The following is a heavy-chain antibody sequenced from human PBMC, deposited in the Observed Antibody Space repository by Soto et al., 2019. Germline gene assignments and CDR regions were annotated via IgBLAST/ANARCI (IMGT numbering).Heavy chain of an antibody. V-gene: IGHV3-21*01. CDR1: GFTFRTYT. D-gene: IGHD2-15*01. J-gene: IGHJ6*02. CDR3: ARDRGYDAHDYYYNAMDV. CDR2: IRGFSPYT. Sequence: EVQLVESGGGLVKPGGSLRLSCISSGFTFRTYTMNWVRQAPGKGLEWVSGIRGFSPYTFYAESVKCRFTISRDNAKNSLYLQMNRLRAEETAVYYWARDRGYDAHDYYYNAMDVRGQGTTVTLSS.